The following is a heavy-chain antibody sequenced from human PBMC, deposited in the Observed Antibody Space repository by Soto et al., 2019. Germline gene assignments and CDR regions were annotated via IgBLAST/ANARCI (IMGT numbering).Heavy chain of an antibody. V-gene: IGHV3-13*04. CDR3: VRARGAQWFGKQLF. J-gene: IGHJ4*02. CDR1: GFTFSSYD. D-gene: IGHD3-10*01. Sequence: EVQLVESGGGLVQPGGSLRLSCAASGFTFSSYDMHWVRQRTGKSLEWVSAIGTPGDTYYAGSVKGRFTISRENAKNSFDLQMNSLRAGDTAVYYCVRARGAQWFGKQLFWGQGILVTVSS. CDR2: IGTPGDT.